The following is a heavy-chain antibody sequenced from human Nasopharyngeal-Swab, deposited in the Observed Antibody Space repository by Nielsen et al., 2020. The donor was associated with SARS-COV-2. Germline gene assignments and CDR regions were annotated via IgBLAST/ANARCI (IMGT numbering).Heavy chain of an antibody. CDR3: ARRQMGAHACDI. V-gene: IGHV6-1*01. CDR1: GDSVSSNNAA. CDR2: TYYRSKWYN. Sequence: SETLSLTCAISGDSVSSNNAAWNWIRQSPSRGLEWLGRTYYRSKWYNEYAASVKSRVTINPDTSKNQISLQVNSMTAEDTAVYYCARRQMGAHACDIWGQGTMVTVSS. J-gene: IGHJ3*02. D-gene: IGHD3-16*01.